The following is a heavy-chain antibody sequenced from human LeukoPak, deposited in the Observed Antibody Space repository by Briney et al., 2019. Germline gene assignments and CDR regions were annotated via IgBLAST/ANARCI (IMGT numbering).Heavy chain of an antibody. D-gene: IGHD2-15*01. Sequence: PGGSLRLSCAASGFTFSDYNMKWIRQAPGKGLEWVSSISRSGSTKYYADSVKGRFTISRDNAKNSLFLQMNSLRAEDTAVYYCARVLRYCSGGNCYSGGLGYMDVWGKGTTVTISS. V-gene: IGHV3-11*01. CDR3: ARVLRYCSGGNCYSGGLGYMDV. CDR1: GFTFSDYN. CDR2: ISRSGSTK. J-gene: IGHJ6*03.